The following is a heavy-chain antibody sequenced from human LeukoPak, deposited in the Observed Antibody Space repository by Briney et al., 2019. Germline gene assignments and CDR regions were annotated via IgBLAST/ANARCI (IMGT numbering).Heavy chain of an antibody. CDR3: ARVGDDFWSGYIFRGDAFDI. D-gene: IGHD3-3*01. J-gene: IGHJ3*02. V-gene: IGHV3-21*01. CDR1: GFTFSSYS. Sequence: GGSLRLSCAASGFTFSSYSMNWVRQAPGKGLEWVSSISSSSSYIYYADSVKGRFTISRDNAKNSLYLQMNSLRAEDTAVYYCARVGDDFWSGYIFRGDAFDIWGQGTMVTVSS. CDR2: ISSSSSYI.